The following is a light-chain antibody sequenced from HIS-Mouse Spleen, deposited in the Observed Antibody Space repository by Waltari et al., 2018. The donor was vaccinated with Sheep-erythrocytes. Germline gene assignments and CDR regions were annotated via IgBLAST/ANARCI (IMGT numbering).Light chain of an antibody. Sequence: QSALPQPRSVSGSPGQSVTIPCTGTSSDAGGYNYVSWYQQHPGKAPKLMIYDVSKRPSGVPDRFSGSKSGNTASLTISGLQAEDEADYYCCSYAGSYNHVFATGTKVTVL. V-gene: IGLV2-11*01. CDR2: DVS. CDR1: SSDAGGYNY. CDR3: CSYAGSYNHV. J-gene: IGLJ1*01.